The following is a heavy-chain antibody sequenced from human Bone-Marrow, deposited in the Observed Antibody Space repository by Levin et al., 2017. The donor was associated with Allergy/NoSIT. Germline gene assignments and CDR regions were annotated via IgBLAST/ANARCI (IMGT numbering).Heavy chain of an antibody. Sequence: PGGSLRLSCAASGFTFSNYAMNWVRQAPGKGLQWVSGISVSGGSTYYADSVKGRFTISRDNSWNTLYLQMNSLRAEDTAVYYCATGYTSDGRRDYWGQGSLVTVSS. CDR3: ATGYTSDGRRDY. D-gene: IGHD6-19*01. J-gene: IGHJ4*02. CDR1: GFTFSNYA. V-gene: IGHV3-23*01. CDR2: ISVSGGST.